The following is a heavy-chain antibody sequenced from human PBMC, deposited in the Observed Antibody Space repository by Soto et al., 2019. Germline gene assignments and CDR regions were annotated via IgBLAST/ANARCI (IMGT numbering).Heavy chain of an antibody. Sequence: GGSLRLSCAASGSSFSSYEMNWVRQAPGRGLEWVSYISSSRTTIHYADSVKGRFTISRDNAKNSLYLQMNSLRAEDTAVYYCAREDYSSGWYHWFDPWGPGTLVTVSS. CDR2: ISSSRTTI. CDR3: AREDYSSGWYHWFDP. CDR1: GSSFSSYE. D-gene: IGHD6-19*01. V-gene: IGHV3-48*03. J-gene: IGHJ5*02.